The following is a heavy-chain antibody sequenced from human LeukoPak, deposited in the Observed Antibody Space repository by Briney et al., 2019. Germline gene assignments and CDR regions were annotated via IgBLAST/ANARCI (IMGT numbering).Heavy chain of an antibody. CDR1: GASITTHH. Sequence: SETLSLTCTVSGASITTHHWSWIRQSPGKGLEWIGYSHINGGSSYNPSLKSRVTISLDTSENHFSLRLNSVTAADTAVYFCARGDIDWLRSPGALYYFDYWGQGILVTVSS. D-gene: IGHD5-12*01. CDR3: ARGDIDWLRSPGALYYFDY. V-gene: IGHV4-59*11. J-gene: IGHJ4*02. CDR2: SHINGGS.